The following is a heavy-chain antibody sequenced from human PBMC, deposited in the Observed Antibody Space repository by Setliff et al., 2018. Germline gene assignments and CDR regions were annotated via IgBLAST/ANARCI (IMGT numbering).Heavy chain of an antibody. Sequence: SETLSLTCNVSGGSISSGVYYWGWIRQPPGKGLEWIGRIYHGGDTYYNSSLKSRLTISVDTSKNQLSLKLGSVTAADTAVYYCARTGTYRYFDLWGQGTLVTVSS. CDR2: IYHGGDT. D-gene: IGHD1-1*01. CDR1: GGSISSGVYY. V-gene: IGHV4-39*01. J-gene: IGHJ4*02. CDR3: ARTGTYRYFDL.